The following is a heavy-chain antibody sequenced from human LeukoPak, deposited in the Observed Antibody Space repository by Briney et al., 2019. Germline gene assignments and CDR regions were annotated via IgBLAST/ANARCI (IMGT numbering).Heavy chain of an antibody. Sequence: GGSLRLSCAASGFTFSIYAMSWVRQAPGKGLEWVSAISVSGGSTYYADSVKGRFTISRDNSKNTLYLQMNSLRAEDTAVYYCAKQYLESYYGSGSYDYWGQGTLVTVSS. CDR3: AKQYLESYYGSGSYDY. CDR2: ISVSGGST. V-gene: IGHV3-23*01. CDR1: GFTFSIYA. J-gene: IGHJ4*02. D-gene: IGHD3-10*01.